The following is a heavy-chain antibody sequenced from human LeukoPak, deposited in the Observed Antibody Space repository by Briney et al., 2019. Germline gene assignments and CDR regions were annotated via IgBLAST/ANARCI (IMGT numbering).Heavy chain of an antibody. D-gene: IGHD4-23*01. V-gene: IGHV4-61*02. CDR1: GGSITSDYYY. Sequence: SETLSPTCTVSGGSITSDYYYWNWIRQPAGKGLEWIGRIYSDGNTNYNPSLKSRVTISADTSKNQFSLKLSSVTAADTAVYYCANIYGRDSKYYYYYYMDVWGKGTTVTVSS. CDR2: IYSDGNT. CDR3: ANIYGRDSKYYYYYYMDV. J-gene: IGHJ6*03.